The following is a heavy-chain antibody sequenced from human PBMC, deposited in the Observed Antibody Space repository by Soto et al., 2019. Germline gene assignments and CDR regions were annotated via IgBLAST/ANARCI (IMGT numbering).Heavy chain of an antibody. CDR1: GGSISSGGYY. CDR3: ARVVGDYVGYYGMDV. V-gene: IGHV4-31*03. J-gene: IGHJ6*02. CDR2: IYYSGST. Sequence: SETLSLTCTVSGGSISSGGYYWSWIRQHPGKGLEWIGYIYYSGSTYYNPSLKSRVTISVDTSKNQFSLKLSSVTAADTAVYYCARVVGDYVGYYGMDVWGQGTTVTVSS. D-gene: IGHD4-17*01.